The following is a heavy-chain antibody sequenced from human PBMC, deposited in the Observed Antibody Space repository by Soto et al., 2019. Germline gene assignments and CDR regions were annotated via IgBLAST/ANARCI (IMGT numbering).Heavy chain of an antibody. CDR3: AREPAAISLYYYYYGMDV. D-gene: IGHD2-2*01. V-gene: IGHV1-2*02. CDR2: INPNSGGT. Sequence: ASVKVSCKASGYTFTGYYMHWVRQAPGQGLEWMGWINPNSGGTNYAQKFQGRVTMTRDTSTSTAYMELSRLRSDDTAVYYCAREPAAISLYYYYYGMDVWGQGTTVTVSS. J-gene: IGHJ6*02. CDR1: GYTFTGYY.